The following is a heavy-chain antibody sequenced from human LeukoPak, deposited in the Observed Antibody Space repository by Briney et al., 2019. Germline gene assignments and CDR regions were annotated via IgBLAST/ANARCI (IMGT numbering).Heavy chain of an antibody. CDR1: GFTFSSYS. CDR3: ARASEYSSSSDWFDP. Sequence: GGSLRLSCAASGFTFSSYSMNWVRQAPGKGLEWVSSISSSSSYIYYADSVKGRFTISRDNAKNSLYLQMNSLRAEDTAVYYCARASEYSSSSDWFDPWGQGTLVTVSS. D-gene: IGHD6-6*01. CDR2: ISSSSSYI. J-gene: IGHJ5*02. V-gene: IGHV3-21*01.